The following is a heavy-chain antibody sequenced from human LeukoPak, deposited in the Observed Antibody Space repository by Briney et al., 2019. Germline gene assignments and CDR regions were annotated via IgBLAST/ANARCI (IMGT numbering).Heavy chain of an antibody. CDR1: GFTFSSYS. J-gene: IGHJ4*02. CDR3: AREGGLIIPFDY. V-gene: IGHV3-21*01. CDR2: I. D-gene: IGHD3/OR15-3a*01. Sequence: GGSLRLSCAGSGFTFSSYSMNWVRQAPGKGLEWVSSIDYADSVKGRFTISRDNAKNSLYLQLNSLRAEDTAVYYCAREGGLIIPFDYWGQGTLVTVSS.